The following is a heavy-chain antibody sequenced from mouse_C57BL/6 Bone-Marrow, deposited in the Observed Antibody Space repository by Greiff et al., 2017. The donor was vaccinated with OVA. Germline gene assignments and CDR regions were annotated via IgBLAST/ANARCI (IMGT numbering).Heavy chain of an antibody. V-gene: IGHV1-15*01. Sequence: QVQLQQSGAELVRPGASVTLSCKASGYTFTDYEMHWVKQTPVHGLEWIGAIDPETGGTAYNQKFKGKAILTADKSSSTAYMELRSLTSEDSAVYDCTREDDYDGMDYWGQGTSVTVAS. CDR1: GYTFTDYE. CDR2: IDPETGGT. CDR3: TREDDYDGMDY. J-gene: IGHJ4*01.